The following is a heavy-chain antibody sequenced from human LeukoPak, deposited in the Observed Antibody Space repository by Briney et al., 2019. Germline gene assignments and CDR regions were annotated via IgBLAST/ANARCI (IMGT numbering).Heavy chain of an antibody. Sequence: PSDTLSLTCTVCGGSISSIIYYWGWVPQPPGKGLEWIGTFYYSGSTFYTPCLKSRFTISVDTSKNQFSLKLSSVTAADTAVYYCARGIAAGRKYYYYYMDVWGKGTPVTVS. V-gene: IGHV4-39*07. J-gene: IGHJ6*03. CDR2: FYYSGST. D-gene: IGHD6-13*01. CDR1: GGSISSIIYY. CDR3: ARGIAAGRKYYYYYMDV.